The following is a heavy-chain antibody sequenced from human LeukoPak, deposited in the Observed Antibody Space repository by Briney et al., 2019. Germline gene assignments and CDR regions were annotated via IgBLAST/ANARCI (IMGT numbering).Heavy chain of an antibody. J-gene: IGHJ6*02. Sequence: GGSLRLSCAASGFTFSDYYMSWIRQAPGKGLEWVSYISSSGSTIYYADSVKGRFTISRDNAKNSLYLQMNGLRAEDTAVYYCARVRSGSSAGNYGMDVWGQGTTVTVSS. V-gene: IGHV3-11*04. CDR3: ARVRSGSSAGNYGMDV. CDR2: ISSSGSTI. CDR1: GFTFSDYY. D-gene: IGHD1-26*01.